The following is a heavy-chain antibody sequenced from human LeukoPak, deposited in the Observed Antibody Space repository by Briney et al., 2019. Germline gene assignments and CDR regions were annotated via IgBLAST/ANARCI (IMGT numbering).Heavy chain of an antibody. CDR3: ARSIAVDYFDY. CDR2: MNPNSGNT. J-gene: IGHJ4*02. D-gene: IGHD6-19*01. CDR1: GYTFTSYD. Sequence: ASVKVSCKASGYTFTSYDINWVRQATGQGLEWMGWMNPNSGNTDYAQKFQGRVTMTRDTSVSTAYMELSRLRSDDTAVYYCARSIAVDYFDYWGQGTLVTVSS. V-gene: IGHV1-8*01.